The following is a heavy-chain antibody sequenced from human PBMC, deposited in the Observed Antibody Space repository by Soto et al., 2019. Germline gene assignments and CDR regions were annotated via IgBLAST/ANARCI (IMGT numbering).Heavy chain of an antibody. V-gene: IGHV4-39*01. J-gene: IGHJ4*02. D-gene: IGHD3-22*01. Sequence: QLQLQESGPGLVKPSETLSLTCTVSGGSISTSAYYWGWIRQPPGKGLEWIGSIYYGGSTYYNPSLKSRVTISVDTSKNQFSLKLSSVTAADTAVYYCARHLGIVIPDYWGQGTLVTVSS. CDR3: ARHLGIVIPDY. CDR2: IYYGGST. CDR1: GGSISTSAYY.